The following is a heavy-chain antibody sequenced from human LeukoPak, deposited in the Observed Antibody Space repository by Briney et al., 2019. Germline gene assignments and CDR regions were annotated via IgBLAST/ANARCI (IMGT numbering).Heavy chain of an antibody. Sequence: PSETLSHTCTVSGGSISSGSYYWSWIRQPAGKGLEWIGRIYTSGSTNYNPSLKSRVTISVDTSKNQFSLKLSSVTAADTAVYYCARAYDYVWGSYPLFDYWGQGTLVTVSS. CDR1: GGSISSGSYY. V-gene: IGHV4-61*02. D-gene: IGHD3-16*02. J-gene: IGHJ4*02. CDR2: IYTSGST. CDR3: ARAYDYVWGSYPLFDY.